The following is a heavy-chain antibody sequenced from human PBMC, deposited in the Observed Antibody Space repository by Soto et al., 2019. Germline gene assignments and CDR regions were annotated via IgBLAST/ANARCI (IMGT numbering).Heavy chain of an antibody. CDR1: GFIFSSYA. Sequence: QVPLVESGGGVVQPGRSLRLSCAASGFIFSSYAMHWVRQAPGKGLEWVAVISYDGSNKYYADSVKGRFTISRDNSKNTLYLQMNSLRAEDTAVYYCARMGLLHGMDVWGQGTTVTVSS. V-gene: IGHV3-30-3*01. D-gene: IGHD2-15*01. J-gene: IGHJ6*02. CDR2: ISYDGSNK. CDR3: ARMGLLHGMDV.